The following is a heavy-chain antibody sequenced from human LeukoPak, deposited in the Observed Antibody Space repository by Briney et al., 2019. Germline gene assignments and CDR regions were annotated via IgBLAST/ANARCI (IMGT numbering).Heavy chain of an antibody. J-gene: IGHJ6*03. V-gene: IGHV4-39*01. CDR3: ARGGSGWNYYYYYMDV. CDR2: IYYSGST. CDR1: GGSISSSSYY. Sequence: SETLSLTCTVSGGSISSSSYYWGWIRQPPGKGLEWIGNIYYSGSTYYNPSLKSRVTISVDTSKNQFSLKLSSVTAADTAVYYCARGGSGWNYYYYYMDVWGKGTTVTISS. D-gene: IGHD6-19*01.